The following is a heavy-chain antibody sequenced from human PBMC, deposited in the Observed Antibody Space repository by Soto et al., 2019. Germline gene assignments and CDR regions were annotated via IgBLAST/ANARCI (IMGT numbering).Heavy chain of an antibody. CDR2: IYYDGNT. V-gene: IGHV4-39*01. Sequence: LETLSDTCSVADGSITSSSHYRGRIHQPPGKGLECIGNIYYDGNTYYNPSLKSRVTISLDTSKNQFSLRLNSVTAADTAVYYCARSSITPRLFMYPFDYWGQGTLVTVSS. CDR1: DGSITSSSHY. CDR3: ARSSITPRLFMYPFDY. J-gene: IGHJ4*02. D-gene: IGHD6-6*01.